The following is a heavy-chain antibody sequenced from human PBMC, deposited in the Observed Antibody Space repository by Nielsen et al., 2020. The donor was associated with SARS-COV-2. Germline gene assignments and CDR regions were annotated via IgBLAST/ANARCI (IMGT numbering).Heavy chain of an antibody. V-gene: IGHV3-23*01. D-gene: IGHD2-21*02. CDR1: GFTFRSYA. J-gene: IGHJ4*02. Sequence: GESPNIPCAASGFTFRSYAMRWVRQAPVTGLEWVSAISGSGGSTYYADSVKGRFTISRDNSKNTLYLQMNSLRAEDTAVYYCAKNLYCGGDCYLGVEDYWGQGTLVTVSS. CDR2: ISGSGGST. CDR3: AKNLYCGGDCYLGVEDY.